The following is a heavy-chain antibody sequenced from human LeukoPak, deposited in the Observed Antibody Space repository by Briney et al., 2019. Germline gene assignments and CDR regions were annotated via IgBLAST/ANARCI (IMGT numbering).Heavy chain of an antibody. CDR3: AKDYDFWSGYFDY. CDR2: ISGSGGST. V-gene: IGHV3-23*01. CDR1: GFTFSSYA. Sequence: GGSLRLSCAASGFTFSSYAMSWVRQAPGKGLEWVSAISGSGGSTYYADSVKGRFTISRDNSKNTLYLQMNSLRAGDTAVYYCAKDYDFWSGYFDYWGQGTLVTVSS. J-gene: IGHJ4*02. D-gene: IGHD3-3*01.